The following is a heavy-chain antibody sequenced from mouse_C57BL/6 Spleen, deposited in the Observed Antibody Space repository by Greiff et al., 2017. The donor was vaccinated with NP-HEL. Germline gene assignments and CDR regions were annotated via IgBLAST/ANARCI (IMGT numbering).Heavy chain of an antibody. J-gene: IGHJ1*03. Sequence: QVQLQQSGAELVRPGTSVKVSCKASGYAFTNYLIEWVKQRPGQGLEWIGVINPGSGGTNYNEKFKGKATLTADKSSSTAYMQLSSLTSEDSAVYFCAGWLLRGWYFDVWGTGTTVTVSS. CDR2: INPGSGGT. CDR3: AGWLLRGWYFDV. D-gene: IGHD2-3*01. V-gene: IGHV1-54*01. CDR1: GYAFTNYL.